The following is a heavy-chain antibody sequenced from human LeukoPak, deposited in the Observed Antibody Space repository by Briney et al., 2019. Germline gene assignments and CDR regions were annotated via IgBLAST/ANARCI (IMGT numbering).Heavy chain of an antibody. J-gene: IGHJ4*02. CDR2: ITGGGEAT. CDR3: ARGSSVDPVMVPLFDY. Sequence: GGSLRLSCAASGFTFNNYAMWWVRQAPGKGLEWVSAITGGGEATKYADSVKGRFTISRDNSKNMVSLQMNSLRAEDTAVYYCARGSSVDPVMVPLFDYWGQGTLVTVSS. CDR1: GFTFNNYA. V-gene: IGHV3-23*01. D-gene: IGHD5-18*01.